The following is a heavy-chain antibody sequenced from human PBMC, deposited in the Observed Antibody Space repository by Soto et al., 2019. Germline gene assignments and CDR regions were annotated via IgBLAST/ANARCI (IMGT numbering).Heavy chain of an antibody. D-gene: IGHD6-13*01. CDR2: IYYSGST. CDR1: GGSIRSGGYY. J-gene: IGHJ5*02. CDR3: ARVFSDSSSFFDP. V-gene: IGHV4-31*03. Sequence: SETLSLTSTVSGGSIRSGGYYWSWIRQHPGKGLEWIGYIYYSGSTYYNPPLKSRVTISVDTSKNQFSLKLSSVTAADTAVYYCARVFSDSSSFFDPWGQGTLVTSPQ.